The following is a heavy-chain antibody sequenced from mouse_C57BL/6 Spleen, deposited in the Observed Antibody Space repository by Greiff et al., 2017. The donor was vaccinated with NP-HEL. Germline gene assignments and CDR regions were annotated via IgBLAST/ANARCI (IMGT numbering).Heavy chain of an antibody. CDR1: GYTFTSYW. CDR3: ARERGDSSGYVAWFAY. V-gene: IGHV1-72*01. Sequence: VQLQQPGAELVKPGASVKLSCKASGYTFTSYWMHWVKQRPGRGLEWIGRIDPNSGGTKYNEKFKSKATLTVDKPSSTAYMQLSSLTSEDSAVYYCARERGDSSGYVAWFAYWGQGTLVTVSA. D-gene: IGHD3-2*02. CDR2: IDPNSGGT. J-gene: IGHJ3*01.